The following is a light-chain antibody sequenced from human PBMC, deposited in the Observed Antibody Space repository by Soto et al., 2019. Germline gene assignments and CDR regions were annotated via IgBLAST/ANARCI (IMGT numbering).Light chain of an antibody. V-gene: IGKV1-9*01. CDR3: QHLRT. J-gene: IGKJ1*01. CDR1: QGISSY. Sequence: DIQLTQSPSFLSASVGDRVTITCRASQGISSYLACYQQKPGKAPKLLIYKASSLESGVPSRFSGSRSGTEFTLTISSLQPDDFGTYYCQHLRTFGQGTKVDIK. CDR2: KAS.